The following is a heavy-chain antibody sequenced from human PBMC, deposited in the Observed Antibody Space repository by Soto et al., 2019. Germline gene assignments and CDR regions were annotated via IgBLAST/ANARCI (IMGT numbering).Heavy chain of an antibody. D-gene: IGHD2-21*01. CDR2: INPYSGGA. V-gene: IGHV1-2*02. CDR1: GYTFTDYF. CDR3: ARLMHYSHSGGSSHSGFDM. Sequence: ASVKVSCKASGYTFTDYFIHCVRQAPGQGLEWIGWINPYSGGADLSQKFQGRVTMTRDTSISTAYMEVSSLRSDDTAVFYCARLMHYSHSGGSSHSGFDMWGQGTLVTVSS. J-gene: IGHJ3*02.